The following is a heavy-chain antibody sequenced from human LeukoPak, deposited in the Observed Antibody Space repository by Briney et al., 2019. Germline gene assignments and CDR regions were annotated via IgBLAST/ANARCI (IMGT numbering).Heavy chain of an antibody. D-gene: IGHD1-26*01. J-gene: IGHJ4*02. CDR2: INPNSGGT. Sequence: ASVKVSCKASGYTFTSHYIHWVRQAPGQGLEWMGWINPNSGGTNYAQKFQGRVTMARDTSISTAYMELSSLRSDDTALYYCARGSSGGSYLPYYFDYWGQGTLVTVSS. CDR1: GYTFTSHY. CDR3: ARGSSGGSYLPYYFDY. V-gene: IGHV1-2*02.